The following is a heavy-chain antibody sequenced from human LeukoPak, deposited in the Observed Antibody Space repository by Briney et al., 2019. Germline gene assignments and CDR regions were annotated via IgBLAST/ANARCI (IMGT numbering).Heavy chain of an antibody. J-gene: IGHJ4*02. CDR1: GFTFSSYA. D-gene: IGHD6-19*01. CDR3: AKEPGYSSGWYGVDY. Sequence: GGSLRLSCAASGFTFSSYAMSWVRQAPGKGLEWVSAISGSGGSTYYADSVKGRFTISRGNSKNTLYLQMNSLRAEDTAVYYCAKEPGYSSGWYGVDYWGQGTLVTVSS. CDR2: ISGSGGST. V-gene: IGHV3-23*01.